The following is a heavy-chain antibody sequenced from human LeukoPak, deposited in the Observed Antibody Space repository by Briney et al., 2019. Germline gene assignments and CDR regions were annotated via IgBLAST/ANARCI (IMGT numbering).Heavy chain of an antibody. J-gene: IGHJ2*01. CDR3: ARVYYSSSYDYWYFDL. CDR1: GGSVSSYY. V-gene: IGHV4-59*02. CDR2: IYYSGST. Sequence: SETLSLTCTVSGGSVSSYYWSWIRQPPGKGLEWIGYIYYSGSTNYNPSLKSRVTISVDTSKNQFSLKLSSVTAADTAVYYCARVYYSSSYDYWYFDLWGRGTLVTVSS. D-gene: IGHD6-13*01.